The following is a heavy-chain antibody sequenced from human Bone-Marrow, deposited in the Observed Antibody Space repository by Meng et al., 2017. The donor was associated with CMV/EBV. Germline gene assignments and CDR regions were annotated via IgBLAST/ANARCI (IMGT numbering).Heavy chain of an antibody. CDR2: IYYSGST. Sequence: SETLSLTCTVSGGSISSSSYYWGRIRQPPGKGLEWIGSIYYSGSTYYNPSLKSRVTISVDTSKNQFSLKLSSVTAADTAVYYCARGNIVVVIAPFDDWGQGTLVTVSS. CDR1: GGSISSSSYY. CDR3: ARGNIVVVIAPFDD. V-gene: IGHV4-39*07. D-gene: IGHD2-21*01. J-gene: IGHJ4*02.